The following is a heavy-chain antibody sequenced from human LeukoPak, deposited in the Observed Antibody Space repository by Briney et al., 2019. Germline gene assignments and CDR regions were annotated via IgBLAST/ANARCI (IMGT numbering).Heavy chain of an antibody. J-gene: IGHJ5*02. Sequence: PSETLSLTCTVSGGSISSHYWSWTRQPPGKGLEWIGYIYYSGSTNYNPSLKSRVTISVDTSKNQFSLKLSSVTAADTAVYYCASTIRRDWFDPWGQGTLVTVSS. CDR2: IYYSGST. CDR1: GGSISSHY. D-gene: IGHD1-14*01. CDR3: ASTIRRDWFDP. V-gene: IGHV4-59*11.